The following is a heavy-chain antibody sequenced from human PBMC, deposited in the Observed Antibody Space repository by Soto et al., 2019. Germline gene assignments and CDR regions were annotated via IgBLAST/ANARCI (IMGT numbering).Heavy chain of an antibody. Sequence: PSETLSLTCAVYGGSFSGYYWSWIRQPPGKGLEWIGEINHSGSTNYNPSLKSRVTISVDTSKNQFSLKLSSVTAADTAVYYCARIWQWLVYDWFDPWGQGNLVTVSS. CDR1: GGSFSGYY. J-gene: IGHJ5*02. V-gene: IGHV4-34*01. D-gene: IGHD6-19*01. CDR3: ARIWQWLVYDWFDP. CDR2: INHSGST.